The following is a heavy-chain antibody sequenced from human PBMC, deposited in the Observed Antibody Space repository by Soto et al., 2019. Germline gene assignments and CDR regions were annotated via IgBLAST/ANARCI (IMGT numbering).Heavy chain of an antibody. V-gene: IGHV1-18*04. J-gene: IGHJ4*02. CDR3: ARDGSSWFLLRHFDY. D-gene: IGHD6-13*01. Sequence: GASVKVSCKASGYTFTSYGISWVRQAPGQGLEWMGWISAYNGNTNYAQKLQGRVTMTTDTSTSTAYMELRSLRSDDTAVYYCARDGSSWFLLRHFDYWGQGTLVTVSS. CDR2: ISAYNGNT. CDR1: GYTFTSYG.